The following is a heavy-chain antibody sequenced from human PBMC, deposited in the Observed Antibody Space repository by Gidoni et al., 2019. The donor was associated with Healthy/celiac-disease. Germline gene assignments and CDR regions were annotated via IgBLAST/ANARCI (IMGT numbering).Heavy chain of an antibody. Sequence: EVQLVESGGGLVKPGRSLRLSCTASGFTFGDYAMSWFRQAPGKGLEWVGFIRSKAYGGTTEYAASVKGRFTISRDDSKSIAYLQMNSLKTEDTAVYYCTRVDVVVPAAPDYWGQGTLVTVSS. CDR2: IRSKAYGGTT. CDR3: TRVDVVVPAAPDY. D-gene: IGHD2-2*01. CDR1: GFTFGDYA. J-gene: IGHJ4*02. V-gene: IGHV3-49*05.